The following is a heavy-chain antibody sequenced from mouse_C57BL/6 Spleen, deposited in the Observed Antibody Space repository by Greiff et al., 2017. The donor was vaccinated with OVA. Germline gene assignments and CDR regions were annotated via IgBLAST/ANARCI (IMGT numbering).Heavy chain of an antibody. CDR1: GYSFTSYY. D-gene: IGHD3-3*01. V-gene: IGHV1-66*01. Sequence: VHLVESGPELVKPGASVKISCKASGYSFTSYYIHWVKQRPGQGLEWIGWIYPGSGNTKYNEKFKGKATLTADTSSSTAYMQLSSLTSEDSAVYYCARSGLGRAFDYWGQGTTLTVSS. J-gene: IGHJ2*01. CDR3: ARSGLGRAFDY. CDR2: IYPGSGNT.